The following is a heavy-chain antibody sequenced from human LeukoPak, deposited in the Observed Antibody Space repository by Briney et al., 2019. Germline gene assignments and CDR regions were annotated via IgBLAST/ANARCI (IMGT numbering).Heavy chain of an antibody. CDR2: ISGSGGST. Sequence: PGGSLRLSCAASGFTFSSYAMSWVRQAPGKGLEWVSAISGSGGSTYYADSVKGRFTISRDNSKNTLYLQMNSLRAEDTAVYYCAKDPTYKSHSNGWLASWFDPWGQGTLVTVSS. V-gene: IGHV3-23*01. CDR1: GFTFSSYA. J-gene: IGHJ5*02. CDR3: AKDPTYKSHSNGWLASWFDP. D-gene: IGHD6-19*01.